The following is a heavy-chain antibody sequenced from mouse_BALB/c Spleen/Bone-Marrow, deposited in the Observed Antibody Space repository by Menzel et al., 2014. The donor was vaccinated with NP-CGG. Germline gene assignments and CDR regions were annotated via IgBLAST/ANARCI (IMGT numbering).Heavy chain of an antibody. J-gene: IGHJ4*01. D-gene: IGHD2-3*01. CDR2: IDPANGNT. CDR1: GFNIKDTY. V-gene: IGHV14-3*02. Sequence: EVKLMESGAVLVKPGASVKLSCTASGFNIKDTYMHWVKQRPEQGLEWIGRIDPANGNTKYDPKFQGKATITADTSSNTAYLQLSSLTSEDTAVYYCARGLLQYYYAMDYWGQGTSVTVSS. CDR3: ARGLLQYYYAMDY.